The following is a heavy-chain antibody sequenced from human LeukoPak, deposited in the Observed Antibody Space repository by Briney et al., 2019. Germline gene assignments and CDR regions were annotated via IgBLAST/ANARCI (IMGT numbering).Heavy chain of an antibody. J-gene: IGHJ4*02. CDR1: GFTFGDYA. D-gene: IGHD6-6*01. Sequence: GGSLRLSCTASGFTFGDYAMSWFRQAPGKGLEWVGFIRSKAYGGTTEYAASVKGRFTISRDNAKNSLYLQMNSLRAEDTAVYYCARDSEYSSSLPLDYWGQGTLVTVSS. CDR3: ARDSEYSSSLPLDY. CDR2: IRSKAYGGTT. V-gene: IGHV3-49*03.